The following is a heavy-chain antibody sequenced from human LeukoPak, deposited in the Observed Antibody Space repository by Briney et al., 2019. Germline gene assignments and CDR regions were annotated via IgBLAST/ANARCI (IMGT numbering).Heavy chain of an antibody. J-gene: IGHJ6*02. V-gene: IGHV1-46*01. CDR2: INSGGGST. CDR1: GGTFSSYA. D-gene: IGHD1-1*01. Sequence: ASVKVSCKASGGTFSSYAISWVRQAPGQGLEWMGMINSGGGSTNYAQKFQGRVTMTRDTSTSTVYMELSSLTSEDTAVYYCARGQGGTTAHGLDVWGQGTTATVSS. CDR3: ARGQGGTTAHGLDV.